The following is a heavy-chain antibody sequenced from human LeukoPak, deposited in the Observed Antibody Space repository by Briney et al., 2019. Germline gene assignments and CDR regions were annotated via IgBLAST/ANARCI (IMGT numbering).Heavy chain of an antibody. J-gene: IGHJ4*02. Sequence: PGGSLRLSCAASGFTFSSYWMHWVRQAPGKGLVWVSRINTDGSSTSYADSVKGRFTISRDNAKNTLYLQMNSLRAGDTAVYYCSYDTTGPEGYWGQGTLVTVSS. CDR1: GFTFSSYW. CDR3: SYDTTGPEGY. V-gene: IGHV3-74*01. CDR2: INTDGSST. D-gene: IGHD3-22*01.